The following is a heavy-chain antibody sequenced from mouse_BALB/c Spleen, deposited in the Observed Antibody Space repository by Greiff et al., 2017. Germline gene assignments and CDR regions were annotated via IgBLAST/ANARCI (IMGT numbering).Heavy chain of an antibody. J-gene: IGHJ4*01. CDR2: ISSGGST. Sequence: EVQGVESGGGLVKPGGSLKLSCAASGFTFSSYAMSWVRQTPEKRLEWVASISSGGSTYYPDSVKGRFTISRDNARNILYLQMSSLRSEDTAMYYCARVTNYHNAMDYWGQGTSVTVSS. CDR3: ARVTNYHNAMDY. D-gene: IGHD6-1*01. CDR1: GFTFSSYA. V-gene: IGHV5-6-5*01.